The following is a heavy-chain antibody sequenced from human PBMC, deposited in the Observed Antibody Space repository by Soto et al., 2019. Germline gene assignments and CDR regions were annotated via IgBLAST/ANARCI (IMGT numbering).Heavy chain of an antibody. V-gene: IGHV5-10-1*01. CDR3: ARLKANGMDV. Sequence: GESLKISCNGSGYSFTIYWISLVRQMPGKGLEWMGRIGPSDSYTNYSPSFQGHVTISADKSISTAYLQWSSLKASDTAMYYCARLKANGMDVWGQGTTVTVSS. CDR1: GYSFTIYW. CDR2: IGPSDSYT. J-gene: IGHJ6*02.